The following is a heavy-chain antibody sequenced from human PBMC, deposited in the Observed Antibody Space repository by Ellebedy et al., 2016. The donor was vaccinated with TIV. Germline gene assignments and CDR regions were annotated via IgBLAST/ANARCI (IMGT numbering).Heavy chain of an antibody. CDR1: GFTFSTIA. D-gene: IGHD3-22*01. J-gene: IGHJ3*02. CDR3: ANHLDRSGRLVGFAI. V-gene: IGHV3-23*01. Sequence: GESLKISCAASGFTFSTIAMSWVRQAPGKGLEWVSAISADGGKTYYTDSVRGRVTISRDNSKGMLYLQANSLRAEDTAIYYCANHLDRSGRLVGFAIWGQGTVVTVSS. CDR2: ISADGGKT.